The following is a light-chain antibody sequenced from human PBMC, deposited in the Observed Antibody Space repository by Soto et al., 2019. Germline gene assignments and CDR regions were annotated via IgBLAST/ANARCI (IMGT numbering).Light chain of an antibody. CDR1: QSVSSK. CDR3: QQRSNWPRIT. CDR2: DAS. V-gene: IGKV3-11*01. Sequence: ENMLTQSTATVALSPGERATISCRASQSVSSKLAWYQQKPGQAPRLLIYDASNRATGIPARFSGSGSGTDFTLTISSLEPEDFALYYCQQRSNWPRITFGQGTRLEIK. J-gene: IGKJ5*01.